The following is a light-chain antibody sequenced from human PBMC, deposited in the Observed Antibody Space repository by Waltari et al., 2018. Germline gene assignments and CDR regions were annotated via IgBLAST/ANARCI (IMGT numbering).Light chain of an antibody. J-gene: IGLJ7*01. Sequence: QSVLTQPPSVSAAPGQRVTISCSGGSTNIGNNYVSWYRHFPGTAPKLLIYENTERPAGIPGRFSGSKSGTSATLDITGLQAGDDADYDCGTWDSSLSGAVFGGGTHLTVL. V-gene: IGLV1-51*02. CDR2: ENT. CDR1: STNIGNNY. CDR3: GTWDSSLSGAV.